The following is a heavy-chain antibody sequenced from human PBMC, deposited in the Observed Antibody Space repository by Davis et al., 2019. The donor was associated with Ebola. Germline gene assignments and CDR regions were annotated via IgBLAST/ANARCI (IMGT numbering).Heavy chain of an antibody. J-gene: IGHJ3*01. V-gene: IGHV3-23*01. CDR1: GFTFSSYA. Sequence: GESLKISCAASGFTFSSYAMSWVRQAPGKGLEWVSTLGLSADTYYADSVKGRFTISRDNSKSTLYLQMNSLRVEDTAIYYCAKDTTNVWFDVWGPGTMVTVSS. CDR3: AKDTTNVWFDV. D-gene: IGHD1-26*01. CDR2: LGLSADT.